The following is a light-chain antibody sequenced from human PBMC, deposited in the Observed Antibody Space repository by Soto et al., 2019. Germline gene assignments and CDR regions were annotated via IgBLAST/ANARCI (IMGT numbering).Light chain of an antibody. CDR2: AND. J-gene: IGLJ3*02. CDR1: SSDIGSNS. Sequence: QSVLTQPPSASRTPGQRVTIPCSGSSSDIGSNSVNWYQQLPGAAPRLLIYANDHRPSGVPDRFSASKSGTSASLAISGVLSGDEAFYYCATWSGSLKGWVFGGGTKLTVL. V-gene: IGLV1-44*01. CDR3: ATWSGSLKGWV.